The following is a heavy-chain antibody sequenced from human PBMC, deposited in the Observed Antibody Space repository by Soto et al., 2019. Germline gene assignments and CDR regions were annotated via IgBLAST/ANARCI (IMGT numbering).Heavy chain of an antibody. J-gene: IGHJ3*02. CDR1: GFTFSTYA. Sequence: EVQLLESGGDLVQPGGSLRLSCAASGFTFSTYAMSWVRQAPGKGLEWVANISSSGGNTYYTDSVKGRFTISRDNSKNSLYWEMKSRRGVDAAKMYSAKRATSTGFGNPLDIWGQGTMATVSS. CDR3: AKRATSTGFGNPLDI. D-gene: IGHD2-8*01. CDR2: ISSSGGNT. V-gene: IGHV3-23*01.